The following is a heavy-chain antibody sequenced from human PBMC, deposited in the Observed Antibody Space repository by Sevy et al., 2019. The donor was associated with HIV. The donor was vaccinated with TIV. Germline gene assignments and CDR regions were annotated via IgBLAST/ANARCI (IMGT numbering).Heavy chain of an antibody. J-gene: IGHJ6*02. Sequence: SDTLSLTCTVSGDSISSYYWSWIRQPAGKGLEWIGRMYASGSTNYNPSLKSRVTMSVDTSKNKFSLKLNSVTAADTAVFYCARESICSSTSCYTSSMDVWGQGTTVTVSS. V-gene: IGHV4-4*07. D-gene: IGHD2-2*01. CDR3: ARESICSSTSCYTSSMDV. CDR1: GDSISSYY. CDR2: MYASGST.